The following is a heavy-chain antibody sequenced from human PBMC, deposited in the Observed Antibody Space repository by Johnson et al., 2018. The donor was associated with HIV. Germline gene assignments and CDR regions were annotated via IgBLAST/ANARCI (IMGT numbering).Heavy chain of an antibody. CDR1: GFTFSSYA. CDR2: ISYDGSNK. CDR3: ARDLTSIAVAGTGAFDI. V-gene: IGHV3-30*04. D-gene: IGHD6-19*01. J-gene: IGHJ3*02. Sequence: QVKLVESGGGLVKPGGSLRLSCAASGFTFSSYAMHWVRQAPGKGLEWVAVISYDGSNKYYADSVKGRFTISRDNAKNSLYLQMNSLRAEDTAVYYCARDLTSIAVAGTGAFDIWGQGTMVTVSS.